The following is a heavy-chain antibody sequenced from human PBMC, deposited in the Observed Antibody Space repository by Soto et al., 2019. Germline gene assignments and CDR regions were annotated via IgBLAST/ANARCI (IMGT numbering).Heavy chain of an antibody. J-gene: IGHJ6*02. CDR1: GGSFSGYY. V-gene: IGHV4-34*01. CDR2: INHSGST. Sequence: SETLSLTCAVYGGSFSGYYWSWIRQPPGKGLEWIGEINHSGSTNYNPSLKSRVTLSVDTSKNQFSLKLSSVTAADTAVYYCAREDIVVVPADYGMDVWGQGTTVTVSS. D-gene: IGHD2-2*01. CDR3: AREDIVVVPADYGMDV.